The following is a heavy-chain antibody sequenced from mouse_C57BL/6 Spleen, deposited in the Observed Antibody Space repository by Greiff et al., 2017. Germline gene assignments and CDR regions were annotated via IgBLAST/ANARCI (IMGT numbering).Heavy chain of an antibody. J-gene: IGHJ1*03. Sequence: QVQLQQSGAELVRPGSSVKLSCKASGYTFTSYWMHWVKQRPIQGLEWIGNIDTSDSETHYNQKFKDKATLTADKSSSTAYMQLSSLTSEDSAVYYCASVDYYCSSYGYFDVWGTGTTVTVSS. D-gene: IGHD1-1*01. CDR2: IDTSDSET. CDR3: ASVDYYCSSYGYFDV. CDR1: GYTFTSYW. V-gene: IGHV1-52*01.